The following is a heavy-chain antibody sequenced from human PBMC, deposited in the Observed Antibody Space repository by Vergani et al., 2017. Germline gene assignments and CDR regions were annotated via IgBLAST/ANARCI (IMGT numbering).Heavy chain of an antibody. D-gene: IGHD3-16*02. CDR1: GFTFSSYG. V-gene: IGHV3-33*01. J-gene: IGHJ6*02. CDR2: IWYDGSNK. CDR3: ARDFRGVGRLGKLSSLYGMDV. Sequence: QVQLVESGGGVVQPGRSLRLSCAASGFTFSSYGMHWVRQAPGKGLEWVAVIWYDGSNKYYADSVKGRFTISRDNSKNTLYLQMNSLRAEDTAVYYCARDFRGVGRLGKLSSLYGMDVWGQGTTVTVSS.